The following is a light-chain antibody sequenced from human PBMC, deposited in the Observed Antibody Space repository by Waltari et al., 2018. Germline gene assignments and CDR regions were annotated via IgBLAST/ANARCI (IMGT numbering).Light chain of an antibody. CDR2: ETT. Sequence: QSALTQPASVSGSPGLSISISCSGTSGDVEIYTLVSWYQQHPGKAPQLLIYETTKLPSGVSDLFSGSKSGNTAYLTVSGLQAEDESDYYCCSYAGSSTFVFGSGTRVTV. CDR1: SGDVEIYTL. V-gene: IGLV2-23*01. J-gene: IGLJ1*01. CDR3: CSYAGSSTFV.